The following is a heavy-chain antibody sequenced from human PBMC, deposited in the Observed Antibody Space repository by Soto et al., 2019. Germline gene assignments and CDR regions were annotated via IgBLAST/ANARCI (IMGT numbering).Heavy chain of an antibody. V-gene: IGHV4-39*01. CDR3: ARYTGDLY. CDR1: GGSISRSSYY. D-gene: IGHD3-10*01. J-gene: IGHJ4*02. CDR2: IYYSGST. Sequence: ETLSLTCTVSGGSISRSSYYWGWIRQPPGKGLEWIGSIYYSGSTYYNPSLKSRVTISVDTSKNQFSLKLSSVSAADTAVYYCARYTGDLYWGQGTLVTVSS.